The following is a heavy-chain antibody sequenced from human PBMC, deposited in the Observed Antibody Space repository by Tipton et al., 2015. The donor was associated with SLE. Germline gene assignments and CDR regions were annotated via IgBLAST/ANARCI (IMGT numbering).Heavy chain of an antibody. CDR3: ATEGQDDAFDV. V-gene: IGHV4-59*12. J-gene: IGHJ3*01. CDR2: IYYSGST. CDR1: GGSISSYY. Sequence: TLSLTCTASGGSISSYYWSWIRQPPGKGLEWIGYIYYSGSTYYNPSLKSRVTISVDRSKNQFSLKLSSVTAADTAVYYCATEGQDDAFDVWGQGTMVTVSS.